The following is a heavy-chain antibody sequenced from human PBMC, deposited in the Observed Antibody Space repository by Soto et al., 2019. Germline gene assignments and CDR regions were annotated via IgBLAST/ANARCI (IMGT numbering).Heavy chain of an antibody. CDR3: ARRADYDSSGYYFLDY. CDR2: IYDSGST. D-gene: IGHD3-22*01. V-gene: IGHV4-30-4*01. J-gene: IGHJ4*02. CDR1: GGSISSGDYY. Sequence: QVQLQESGPGLVKPSQTLSLTCTVSGGSISSGDYYWSWIRQPPGKGLEWIGYIYDSGSTYYNPSLKSRVTISVDTSKNQFSLKLNSVTAADTAVYYWARRADYDSSGYYFLDYWGQGTLVTVSS.